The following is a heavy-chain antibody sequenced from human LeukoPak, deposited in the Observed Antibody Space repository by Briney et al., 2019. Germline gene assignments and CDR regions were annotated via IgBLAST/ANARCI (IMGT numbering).Heavy chain of an antibody. J-gene: IGHJ4*02. Sequence: PSETLSLTCTVSGGSISSYYWSWLRQPPGNGLVWLGYIYYSGSTNYHPSLKSRVTISVDTSKNQFSLKLSSVTAADTAVYYCARLEDYYGSGSYRGGIDYWGQGTLVTVSS. D-gene: IGHD3-10*01. CDR2: IYYSGST. V-gene: IGHV4-59*08. CDR1: GGSISSYY. CDR3: ARLEDYYGSGSYRGGIDY.